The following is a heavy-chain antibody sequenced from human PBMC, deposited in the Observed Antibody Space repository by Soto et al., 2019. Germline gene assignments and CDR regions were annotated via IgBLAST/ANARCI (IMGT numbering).Heavy chain of an antibody. CDR3: ARDDGGYYLTAYDY. Sequence: GSLRLSCAASGFTFSSFSMIWVRQAPGKGLEWVSSITSSSTYIYHADSVKGRFTISRDNAKNSLYLLMNSLRAEDTAVYYCARDDGGYYLTAYDYWGQGTLVTVSS. CDR1: GFTFSSFS. D-gene: IGHD3-10*01. V-gene: IGHV3-21*01. CDR2: ITSSSTYI. J-gene: IGHJ4*02.